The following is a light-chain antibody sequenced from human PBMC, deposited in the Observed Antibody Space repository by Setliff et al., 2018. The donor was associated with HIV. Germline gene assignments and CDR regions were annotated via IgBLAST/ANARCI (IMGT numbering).Light chain of an antibody. Sequence: QSALAQPASVSGSPGQSITISCTGTSSDVGGYNYVSWYQQHPGKAPKLMIYDVTIRPSGVSNRFSGSKSGNRASLTISGLQAEDEADYYCSSYSYSSPYVFGTGTKVTVL. CDR3: SSYSYSSPYV. V-gene: IGLV2-14*03. CDR1: SSDVGGYNY. CDR2: DVT. J-gene: IGLJ1*01.